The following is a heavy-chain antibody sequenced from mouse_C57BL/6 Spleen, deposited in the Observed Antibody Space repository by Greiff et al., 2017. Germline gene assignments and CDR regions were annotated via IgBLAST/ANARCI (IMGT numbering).Heavy chain of an antibody. D-gene: IGHD2-12*01. CDR3: ARTIVTN. Sequence: VKLMESGPELVKPGASVKLSCKASGYTFTSYDINWVKQRPGQGLEWIGWIYPRDGSTKYNEKFKGKATLTVDTSSSTAYMELHSLTSEDSAVYFCARTIVTNWGQGTLVTVSA. CDR1: GYTFTSYD. J-gene: IGHJ3*01. CDR2: IYPRDGST. V-gene: IGHV1-85*01.